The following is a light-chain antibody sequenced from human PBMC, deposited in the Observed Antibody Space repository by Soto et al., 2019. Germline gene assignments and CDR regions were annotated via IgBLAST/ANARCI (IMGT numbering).Light chain of an antibody. CDR1: QGISSY. Sequence: IQLTQSPSFLSASVGDRVTITCRASQGISSYLAWYQQKPGKAPKLLIYAASSLQSGVPSRFSGSGSGTDFTLTISSLQPEDFATYYCLQDYNYPRTFGQGTKVHIK. CDR3: LQDYNYPRT. V-gene: IGKV1-6*01. J-gene: IGKJ1*01. CDR2: AAS.